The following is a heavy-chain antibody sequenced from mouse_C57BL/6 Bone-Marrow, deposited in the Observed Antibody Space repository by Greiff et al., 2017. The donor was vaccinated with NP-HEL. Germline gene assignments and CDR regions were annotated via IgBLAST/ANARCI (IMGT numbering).Heavy chain of an antibody. J-gene: IGHJ1*03. CDR2: ISYSGST. D-gene: IGHD1-1*01. CDR1: GYSITSDY. Sequence: DVKLVESGPGLAKPSQTLSLTCSVPGYSITSDYWNWIRKFPGNKLEYMGYISYSGSTYYNPSLKSRISITRDTSKNQYYLQLNSVTTEDTATYYCARSHYGSRDWYFDVWGTGTTVTVSS. V-gene: IGHV3-8*01. CDR3: ARSHYGSRDWYFDV.